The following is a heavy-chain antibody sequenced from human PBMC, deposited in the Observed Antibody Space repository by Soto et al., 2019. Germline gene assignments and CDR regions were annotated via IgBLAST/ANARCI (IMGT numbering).Heavy chain of an antibody. CDR2: ISYDGSNK. CDR3: ARDSWYSSGPGVY. V-gene: IGHV3-30-3*01. CDR1: GFTFSSYA. D-gene: IGHD6-19*01. J-gene: IGHJ4*02. Sequence: QVQLVESGGGVVQPGRSLRLSCAASGFTFSSYAMHWVRQAPGKGLEWVAVISYDGSNKYYADSVKGRFTISRDNSKYTLYLQMNSLRAEDTAVYYCARDSWYSSGPGVYWGQGTLVTVSS.